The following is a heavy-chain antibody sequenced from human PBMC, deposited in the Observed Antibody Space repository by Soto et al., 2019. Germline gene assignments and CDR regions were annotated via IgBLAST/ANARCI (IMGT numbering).Heavy chain of an antibody. Sequence: PGGSLRLSCAASGFTFSSYEMNWVRQAPGEGLEWVSYISSSGSTIYYADSVKGRFTISRDNAKNSLYLQMNSLRAEDTAVYYCARESKNYDILTGYYTDPRYYYYGMDVWGQGTTVTVSS. CDR2: ISSSGSTI. CDR1: GFTFSSYE. V-gene: IGHV3-48*03. D-gene: IGHD3-9*01. CDR3: ARESKNYDILTGYYTDPRYYYYGMDV. J-gene: IGHJ6*02.